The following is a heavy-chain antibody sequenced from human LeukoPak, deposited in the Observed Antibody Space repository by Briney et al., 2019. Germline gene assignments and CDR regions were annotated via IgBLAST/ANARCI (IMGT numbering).Heavy chain of an antibody. CDR2: INSRGSNI. V-gene: IGHV3-48*03. D-gene: IGHD3-22*01. J-gene: IGHJ6*03. Sequence: GRSLRLFCAASGFTFSSYEMNWVRQAPGKGLEWVSYINSRGSNIYYAHCVKGRFTISTDNAKNSLYLQMNSLRAEDTAVYYCARAPRHYDSSGYMVVLGYYMDVWGKGNTVTVSS. CDR3: ARAPRHYDSSGYMVVLGYYMDV. CDR1: GFTFSSYE.